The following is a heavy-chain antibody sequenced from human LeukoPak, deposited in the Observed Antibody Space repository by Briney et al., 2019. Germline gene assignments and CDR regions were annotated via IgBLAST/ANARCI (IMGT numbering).Heavy chain of an antibody. J-gene: IGHJ5*02. CDR3: ARGALPGYSSSWWEYNWFDP. Sequence: SETLSLTCAVYGGSFSGYYWSWIRQPPGKGLEWVGEINHSGSTNYNPSLKSRVTISVDTSKNQFSLKLSSVTAADTAVYYCARGALPGYSSSWWEYNWFDPWGQGTLVTVSS. V-gene: IGHV4-34*01. CDR2: INHSGST. D-gene: IGHD6-13*01. CDR1: GGSFSGYY.